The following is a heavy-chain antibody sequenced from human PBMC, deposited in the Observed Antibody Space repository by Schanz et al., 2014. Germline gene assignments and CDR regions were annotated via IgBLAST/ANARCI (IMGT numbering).Heavy chain of an antibody. CDR1: GGSFSGYY. V-gene: IGHV4-34*01. CDR2: IYHTGST. Sequence: QVQLQQWGAGLLKPSETLSLTCAVYGGSFSGYYWSWIRQPPGKGLEWIGEIYHTGSTNYNPSLKSRVTISVDRSKNQFSLRLDSVTAADTAVYYCARDRGHGDLPGDIWGQGTMVTVSS. J-gene: IGHJ3*02. CDR3: ARDRGHGDLPGDI. D-gene: IGHD4-17*01.